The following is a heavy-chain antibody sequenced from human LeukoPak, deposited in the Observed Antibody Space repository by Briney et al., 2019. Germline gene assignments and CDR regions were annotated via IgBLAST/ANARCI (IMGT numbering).Heavy chain of an antibody. CDR2: ISSSGSTI. CDR3: ARDRHYYDSSGYYYDGYFDY. CDR1: GFTFSDYY. D-gene: IGHD3-22*01. J-gene: IGHJ4*02. Sequence: GGSLRLSCAASGFTFSDYYMSWIRQAPGKGLEWVSYISSSGSTIYYADSVKGRFTTSRDNSKNTLYLQMNSLRAEDTAVYYCARDRHYYDSSGYYYDGYFDYWGQGTLVTVSS. V-gene: IGHV3-11*04.